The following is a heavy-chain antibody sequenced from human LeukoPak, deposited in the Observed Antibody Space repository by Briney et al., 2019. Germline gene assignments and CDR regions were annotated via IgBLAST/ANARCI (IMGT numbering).Heavy chain of an antibody. CDR1: GYTFTNYG. J-gene: IGHJ6*03. Sequence: ASVKVSCKASGYTFTNYGISWVRQAPGQGLEWMGWINPNSGGTNYAQKFQGRVTMTRDTSISTAYMELSRLRSDDTAVYYCARTYYYDSSGYYYYYYYMDVWGKGTTVTVSS. D-gene: IGHD3-22*01. V-gene: IGHV1-2*02. CDR2: INPNSGGT. CDR3: ARTYYYDSSGYYYYYYYMDV.